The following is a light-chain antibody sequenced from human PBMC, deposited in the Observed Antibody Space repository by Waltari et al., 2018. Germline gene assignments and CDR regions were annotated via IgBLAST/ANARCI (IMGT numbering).Light chain of an antibody. CDR2: DVN. V-gene: IGLV2-14*01. J-gene: IGLJ3*02. Sequence: QSALTQPASVSGSPGQSITISCSGASRDVGGHDHVSWYQQHPGKVSKLILYDVNKWPSGVFNRFSGSKSGNTASLTISGLQAEDEADYYCASFASGTTVVFGGGTKVTVL. CDR3: ASFASGTTVV. CDR1: SRDVGGHDH.